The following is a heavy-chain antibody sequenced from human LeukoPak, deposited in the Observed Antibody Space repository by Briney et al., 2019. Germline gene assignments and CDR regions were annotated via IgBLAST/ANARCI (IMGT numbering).Heavy chain of an antibody. CDR3: AKGPPLYGSGSYGDYFDY. D-gene: IGHD3-10*01. V-gene: IGHV3-30*18. J-gene: IGHJ4*02. CDR1: GFTLSAYA. CDR2: ILLDENSS. Sequence: GRSLRLSCAASGFTLSAYAMHWVRQAPGKGLEWVAVILLDENSSYYVDSVKGRFTISRDNSKKMLYLQMNSLRAEDTALYYCAKGPPLYGSGSYGDYFDYWGQGTLVTVSS.